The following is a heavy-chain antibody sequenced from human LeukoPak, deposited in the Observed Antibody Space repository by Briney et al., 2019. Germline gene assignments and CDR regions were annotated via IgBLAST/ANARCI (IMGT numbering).Heavy chain of an antibody. V-gene: IGHV1-2*06. Sequence: GASVKVSCKASGYTFTGYYMHLVRQAPGQGLEWMGRINPNSGGTNYAQKFQGRVTMTRDTSISTAYMELSRLRSDDTAVYYCAIMWELRPRPPFDIWGQGTMVTVSS. J-gene: IGHJ3*02. CDR3: AIMWELRPRPPFDI. CDR1: GYTFTGYY. D-gene: IGHD1-26*01. CDR2: INPNSGGT.